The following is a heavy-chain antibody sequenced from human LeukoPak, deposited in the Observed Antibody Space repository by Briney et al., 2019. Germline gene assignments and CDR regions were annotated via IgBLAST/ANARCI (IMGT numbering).Heavy chain of an antibody. V-gene: IGHV3-21*01. CDR2: ISSSSSYI. CDR3: ARESLYDSSGYARAFDI. D-gene: IGHD3-22*01. Sequence: GGSLRLSCAASGFTFSANSMNWVRQAPGKGLEWVSSISSSSSYIYYADSVKGRFTISRDNAKNSLYLQMNSLRAEDTAVYYCARESLYDSSGYARAFDIWGQGTMVTVSS. J-gene: IGHJ3*02. CDR1: GFTFSANS.